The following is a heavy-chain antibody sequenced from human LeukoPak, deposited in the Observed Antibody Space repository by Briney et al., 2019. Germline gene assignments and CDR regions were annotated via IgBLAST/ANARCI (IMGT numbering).Heavy chain of an antibody. Sequence: GESLKISCQASGYLFSMYWVAWVRQMPGQGLEWMGIIYPDDSDTIYSPSFQGRVSISADKSINTAYLQWSSLQASDTAIYYCARHLRQSTIYYFDSWGLGTPVTVSS. D-gene: IGHD5-24*01. CDR3: ARHLRQSTIYYFDS. J-gene: IGHJ4*02. CDR1: GYLFSMYW. V-gene: IGHV5-51*01. CDR2: IYPDDSDT.